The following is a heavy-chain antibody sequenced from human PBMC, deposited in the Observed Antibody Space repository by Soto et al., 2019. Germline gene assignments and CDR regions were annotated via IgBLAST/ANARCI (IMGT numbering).Heavy chain of an antibody. V-gene: IGHV5-51*01. CDR1: GYSFTSYW. Sequence: GESLKISCKGSGYSFTSYWIGWVRQMPGKGLEWMGIIYPGDSDTRYSPSFQGQVTISADKSISTAYLQWSSLKASDTAMYYCARQGCSSTSCYAFDIWGQGTMVTVSS. CDR3: ARQGCSSTSCYAFDI. J-gene: IGHJ3*02. CDR2: IYPGDSDT. D-gene: IGHD2-2*01.